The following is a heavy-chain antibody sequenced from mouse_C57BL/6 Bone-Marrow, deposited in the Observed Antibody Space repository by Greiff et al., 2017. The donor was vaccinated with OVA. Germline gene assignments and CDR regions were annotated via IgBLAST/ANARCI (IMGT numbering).Heavy chain of an antibody. Sequence: DVKLVESGPGLVKPSQSLSLTCSVTGYSITSGYYWNWIRQFPGNKLEWMGYISYDGSNNYNPSLKNRISITRDTSKNQFFLKLNSVTTEDTATYYCAREGDDYDGAWFAYWGQGTLVTVSA. CDR3: AREGDDYDGAWFAY. D-gene: IGHD2-4*01. V-gene: IGHV3-6*01. CDR2: ISYDGSN. J-gene: IGHJ3*01. CDR1: GYSITSGYY.